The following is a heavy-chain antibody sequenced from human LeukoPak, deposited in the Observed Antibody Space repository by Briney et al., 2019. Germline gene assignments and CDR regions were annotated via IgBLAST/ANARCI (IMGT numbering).Heavy chain of an antibody. D-gene: IGHD5-12*01. CDR3: AKDRGSGAKYFQH. Sequence: GGSLRLSCAASGFTFSSYGMHGVRQAPGKGLEWVAFIRYDGSNKYYADSVKGRFTISRDNSKNTLYLQMHSLRAEDTAVYYCAKDRGSGAKYFQHWGQGTLVTVSS. CDR2: IRYDGSNK. V-gene: IGHV3-30*02. J-gene: IGHJ1*01. CDR1: GFTFSSYG.